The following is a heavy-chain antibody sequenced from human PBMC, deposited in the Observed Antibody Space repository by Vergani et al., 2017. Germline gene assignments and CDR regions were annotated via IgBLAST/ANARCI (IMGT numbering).Heavy chain of an antibody. CDR2: IYYSGST. V-gene: IGHV4-30-4*01. CDR1: GGSISSGDYY. CDR3: ARVRRDDSSGYYYYYGMDV. D-gene: IGHD3-22*01. Sequence: QVQLQESGPGLVKPSQTLSLTCTVSGGSISSGDYYWSWIRPPPGKGLEWIGYIYYSGSTYYNPSLKSRVTISVDTSKNQFSLKLSSVTAADTAVYYCARVRRDDSSGYYYYYGMDVWGQGTTVIVSS. J-gene: IGHJ6*02.